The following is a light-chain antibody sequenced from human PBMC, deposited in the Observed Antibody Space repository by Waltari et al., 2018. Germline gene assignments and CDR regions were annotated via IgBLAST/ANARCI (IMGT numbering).Light chain of an antibody. V-gene: IGLV1-47*01. CDR2: GIT. CDR1: SSDIGDNY. J-gene: IGLJ1*01. CDR3: AAWDDNLLYV. Sequence: SVLTQPPSASGTPGQRVTISCSGSSSDIGDNYVYWYKQLPGTAPKLLIYGITQRPSGVPDRFSGSKSGTSASLAISDLRSEDEADYYCAAWDDNLLYVFGTGTKVTVL.